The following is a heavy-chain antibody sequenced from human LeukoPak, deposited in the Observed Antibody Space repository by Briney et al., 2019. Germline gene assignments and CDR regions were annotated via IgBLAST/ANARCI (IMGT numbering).Heavy chain of an antibody. J-gene: IGHJ4*02. Sequence: ASVKVSCKASGYTFTSYGISWVREAPGQGRERMGWISAFNGNTNDAQKLQGRVTMTTDTSTSTAYMELRSLRYDGMAVYYCARDYRYGSGIYYCYWGQGTLVTVSS. V-gene: IGHV1-18*03. CDR3: ARDYRYGSGIYYCY. CDR2: ISAFNGNT. CDR1: GYTFTSYG. D-gene: IGHD3-10*01.